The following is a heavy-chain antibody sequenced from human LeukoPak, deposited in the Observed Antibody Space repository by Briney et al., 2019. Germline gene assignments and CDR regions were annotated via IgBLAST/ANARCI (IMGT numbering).Heavy chain of an antibody. D-gene: IGHD3-9*01. CDR3: AKWGDYDILTGYYDSDY. Sequence: GGSLRLSCAASGFTFSSYSMNWVRQAPGKGLEWVSAIFGRGSSTYYADSVKGRFTISRDNSKNTLYLQLNRLRAEDTAVYYCAKWGDYDILTGYYDSDYWGQGTLVTVSS. CDR1: GFTFSSYS. V-gene: IGHV3-23*01. CDR2: IFGRGSST. J-gene: IGHJ4*02.